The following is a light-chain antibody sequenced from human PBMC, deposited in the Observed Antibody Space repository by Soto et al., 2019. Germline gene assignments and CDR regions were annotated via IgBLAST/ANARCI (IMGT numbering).Light chain of an antibody. Sequence: QSALTQPDSVSGSPGQSVTISCTGTSSDVGGYNYVSWYQQHPGKAPKLMIYEVSNRPSGVSNRFSGSKSGNTASLTIYELQAEDEADYYCSSYTSRSTLVVFCGGTKLTVL. CDR3: SSYTSRSTLVV. CDR1: SSDVGGYNY. V-gene: IGLV2-14*01. CDR2: EVS. J-gene: IGLJ2*01.